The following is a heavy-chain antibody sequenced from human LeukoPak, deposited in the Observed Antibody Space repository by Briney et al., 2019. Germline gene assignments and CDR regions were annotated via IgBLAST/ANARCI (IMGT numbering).Heavy chain of an antibody. V-gene: IGHV3-7*01. CDR1: GFSFDTYW. CDR2: IKQDGSEK. CDR3: TRHPYGVLDY. J-gene: IGHJ4*02. Sequence: GGSLRLSCAVSGFSFDTYWMTWVRQAPGKGLEWVANIKQDGSEKYYVDSVKGRFTISRDNAKNSLYQQMNSLRAEDTAVYYCTRHPYGVLDYWGQGTLVTVSS. D-gene: IGHD4-17*01.